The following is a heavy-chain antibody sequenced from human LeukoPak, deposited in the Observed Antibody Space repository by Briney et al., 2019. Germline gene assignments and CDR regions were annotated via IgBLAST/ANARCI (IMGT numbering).Heavy chain of an antibody. Sequence: GGSLRLSCAASGFTFSSYSMNWVRQAPGKGLEWVSSISISSSYIYSADSVKGRFTISRDNSKNTLYLQMNSLRAEDTAVYYCAKDYPYCSSTSCYRLGYYYYYGMDVWGQGTTVTVSS. CDR3: AKDYPYCSSTSCYRLGYYYYYGMDV. V-gene: IGHV3-21*04. D-gene: IGHD2-2*02. J-gene: IGHJ6*02. CDR2: ISISSSYI. CDR1: GFTFSSYS.